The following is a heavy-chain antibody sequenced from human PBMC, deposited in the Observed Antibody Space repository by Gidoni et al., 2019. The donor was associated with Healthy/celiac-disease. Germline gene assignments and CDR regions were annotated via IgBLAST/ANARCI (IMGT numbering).Heavy chain of an antibody. J-gene: IGHJ5*02. CDR1: GFTFTSPA. CDR3: AAAVRGVISWFDP. D-gene: IGHD3-10*01. CDR2: IVVGSGNT. Sequence: QMQLVQSGPEVKKPGTSVKVSCKASGFTFTSPAMQWVRQARGQRLEWIGWIVVGSGNTNYAQKFQERVTITRDMSTSTAYMELSSLRSEDTAVYYCAAAVRGVISWFDPWGQGTLVTVSS. V-gene: IGHV1-58*02.